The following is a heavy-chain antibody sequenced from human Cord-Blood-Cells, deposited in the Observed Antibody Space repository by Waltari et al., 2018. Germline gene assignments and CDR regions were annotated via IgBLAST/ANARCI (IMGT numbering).Heavy chain of an antibody. CDR2: IYPGDSDT. CDR3: ARPRANWAPGGAFDI. Sequence: EVQLVQYGAEVKKPGESLKLSCKGYGYSFTSSWIVWLRQMLWKGLEWMGIIYPGDSDTRYIPSFQGQVTISADKSISTADLQWSSLKASDTAMYYCARPRANWAPGGAFDIWGQGTMVTVSS. CDR1: GYSFTSSW. V-gene: IGHV5-51*01. D-gene: IGHD7-27*01. J-gene: IGHJ3*02.